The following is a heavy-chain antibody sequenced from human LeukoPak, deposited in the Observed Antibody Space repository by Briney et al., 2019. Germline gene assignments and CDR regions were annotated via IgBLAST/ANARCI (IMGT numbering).Heavy chain of an antibody. Sequence: ASVKVSCKASGYTFTGYYMHWVRQAPGQGLEWTGWINPNSGGTNYAQKFQGRVTMTRDTSISTAYMELSRLRSDDTAVYYCARSMVRGVRNAFDIWGQGTMVTVSS. CDR2: INPNSGGT. D-gene: IGHD3-10*01. J-gene: IGHJ3*02. CDR1: GYTFTGYY. V-gene: IGHV1-2*02. CDR3: ARSMVRGVRNAFDI.